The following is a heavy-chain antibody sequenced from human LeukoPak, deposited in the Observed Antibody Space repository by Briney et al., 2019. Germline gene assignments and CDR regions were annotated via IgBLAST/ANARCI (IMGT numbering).Heavy chain of an antibody. V-gene: IGHV1-24*01. CDR1: GYTLTELS. D-gene: IGHD6-13*01. CDR2: FDPEDGET. Sequence: ASVKVSCRVSGYTLTELSMHWVRQAPGKGLEWMGGFDPEDGETIYAQKFQGRVTMTRNTSISTAYMELSSLRSEDTAVYYCARGALSYSSSWYVRYYYYGMDVWGQGTTVTVSS. CDR3: ARGALSYSSSWYVRYYYYGMDV. J-gene: IGHJ6*02.